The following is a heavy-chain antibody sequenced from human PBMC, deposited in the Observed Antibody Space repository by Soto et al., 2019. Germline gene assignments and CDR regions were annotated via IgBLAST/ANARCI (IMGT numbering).Heavy chain of an antibody. CDR3: ARELDLQWLVLGAFDI. D-gene: IGHD6-19*01. CDR2: ISSSSSTI. Sequence: GGSLRLSCAASGFTFSSYSMNWVRQAPGKGLEWVSYISSSSSTIYYADSVKGRFTISRDNAKNSLYLQMNSLRAEDTAVYYWARELDLQWLVLGAFDIWGQGTMVTVSS. V-gene: IGHV3-48*01. CDR1: GFTFSSYS. J-gene: IGHJ3*02.